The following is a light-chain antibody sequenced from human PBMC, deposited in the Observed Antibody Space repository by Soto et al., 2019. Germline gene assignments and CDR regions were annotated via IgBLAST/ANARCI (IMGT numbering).Light chain of an antibody. Sequence: EDVLTQSPGTLSLSPGERVTLSCRASQDIGSHLAWYQQKPGQAPRLLIFDASSRATGIPDRFSGSGSGTDFTLSISRLEPEDFAVYYCQQYGTSPRTFGQGTKVDIK. J-gene: IGKJ1*01. CDR3: QQYGTSPRT. CDR2: DAS. CDR1: QDIGSH. V-gene: IGKV3-20*01.